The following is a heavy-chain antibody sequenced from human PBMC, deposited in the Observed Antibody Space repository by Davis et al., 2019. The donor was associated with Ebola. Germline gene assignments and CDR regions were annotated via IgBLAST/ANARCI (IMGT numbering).Heavy chain of an antibody. Sequence: GESLKISCAASGLTFSSYAMSWVRQAPGKGLEWVSVIYSGGSTYYADSVKGRFTIARDNCKNKRYLQMNSLRAEDKAVYYCERDLGDYWGQGTLVTVSS. V-gene: IGHV3-66*02. J-gene: IGHJ4*02. D-gene: IGHD3-16*01. CDR1: GLTFSSYA. CDR2: IYSGGST. CDR3: ERDLGDY.